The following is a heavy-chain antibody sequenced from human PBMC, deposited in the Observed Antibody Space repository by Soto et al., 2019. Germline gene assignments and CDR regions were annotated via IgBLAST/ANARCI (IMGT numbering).Heavy chain of an antibody. CDR3: AKDSSTTCYYMDV. Sequence: GGSLRLSCAASGFTFDDYAMHWVRQAPGKGLEWVSGISWNSGGVGYVDSVKGRFTISRDNAKNSLYLQMNSLRAEDTALYYCAKDSSTTCYYMDVWGKGTTVTVSS. D-gene: IGHD2-2*01. V-gene: IGHV3-9*01. CDR1: GFTFDDYA. CDR2: ISWNSGGV. J-gene: IGHJ6*03.